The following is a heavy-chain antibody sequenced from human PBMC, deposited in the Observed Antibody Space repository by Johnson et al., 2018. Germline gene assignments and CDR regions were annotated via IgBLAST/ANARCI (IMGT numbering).Heavy chain of an antibody. Sequence: QVQLVQSGGGLVKPGGSLRLSCAASGFTFSSYDMHWVRQAPGMGLEWVAVIWYDGSNKYYADSVKGRFTISRDNSKNTLYLQMNSLRAGDTAVYYCAGDGGVTGTTNCYDGVDGGGQGTTVTVSS. V-gene: IGHV3-33*08. D-gene: IGHD1-7*01. CDR2: IWYDGSNK. CDR3: AGDGGVTGTTNCYDGVDG. CDR1: GFTFSSYD. J-gene: IGHJ6*02.